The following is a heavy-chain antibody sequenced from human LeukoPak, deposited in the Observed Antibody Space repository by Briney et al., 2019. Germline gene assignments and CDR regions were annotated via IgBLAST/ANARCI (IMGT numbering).Heavy chain of an antibody. CDR3: ARGSGSLFDY. Sequence: GASVKVSCKASGGTFSSYAISWVRQAPGQGLEWMGWMNPNSGNTGYAQKFQGRVTMTRNTSISTAYMELSSLRSEDTAVYYCARGSGSLFDYWGQGTLVTVSS. J-gene: IGHJ4*02. V-gene: IGHV1-8*02. CDR2: MNPNSGNT. CDR1: GGTFSSYA. D-gene: IGHD3-22*01.